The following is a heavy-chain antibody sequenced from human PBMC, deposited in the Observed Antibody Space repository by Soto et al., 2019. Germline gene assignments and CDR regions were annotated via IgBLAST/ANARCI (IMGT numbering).Heavy chain of an antibody. CDR2: IIPIFGTA. J-gene: IGHJ6*02. Sequence: QVQLVQSGAEVKKPGSSVKVSCKASGCTFSSYAISWVRQAPGQGLEWMEGIIPIFGTANYAQKFQGRVTITADKYTSTAYMELGSLRSEDRAVYYCARDGVGAAAGDYYYYGMDVWGQGTTVTVSS. CDR3: ARDGVGAAAGDYYYYGMDV. V-gene: IGHV1-69*06. CDR1: GCTFSSYA. D-gene: IGHD6-13*01.